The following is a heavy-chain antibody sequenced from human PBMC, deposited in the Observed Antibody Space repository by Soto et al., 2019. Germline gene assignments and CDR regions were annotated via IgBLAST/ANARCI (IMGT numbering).Heavy chain of an antibody. J-gene: IGHJ6*02. CDR3: ARVGIVVVPANYGMDV. CDR1: GYTFTSYG. Sequence: ASVKVSCKASGYTFTSYGISWVRQAPGQGLEWMGWISAYNGNTNYAQKLQGRVTMTTDTSTSTAYMELRSLRSDDTAVYCCARVGIVVVPANYGMDVWGQGNMVTVSS. V-gene: IGHV1-18*04. D-gene: IGHD2-2*03. CDR2: ISAYNGNT.